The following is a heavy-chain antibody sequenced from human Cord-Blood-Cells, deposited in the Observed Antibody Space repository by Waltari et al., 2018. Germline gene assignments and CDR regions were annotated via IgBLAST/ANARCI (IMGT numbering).Heavy chain of an antibody. CDR1: GGSFSGYY. CDR2: INHSGST. Sequence: QVQLQQWGAGLLKPSETLSLTCAVYGGSFSGYYWSWIRQPPGKGLEWIGEINHSGSTNYNPSLKRRLTISVDTSKNQFSLRLGSVTAADTAVYYCARGSSGSSYNWFYPWGQGTLVTVSS. V-gene: IGHV4-34*01. D-gene: IGHD1-26*01. CDR3: ARGSSGSSYNWFYP. J-gene: IGHJ5*02.